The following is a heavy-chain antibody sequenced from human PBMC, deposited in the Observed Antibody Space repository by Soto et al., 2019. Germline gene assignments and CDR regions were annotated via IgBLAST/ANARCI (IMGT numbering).Heavy chain of an antibody. D-gene: IGHD2-15*01. J-gene: IGHJ4*02. CDR2: IWFDGSKK. V-gene: IGHV3-33*01. CDR1: GFTFTSYG. Sequence: GGSLRLSCAASGFTFTSYGMHWVRQAPGKGLEWVAVIWFDGSKKYLADSVKGRFIVSRDTSKSTLYLQMNSLRIEDTAVYYCARDPRGGGFGNFDYWGQGTLVTVSS. CDR3: ARDPRGGGFGNFDY.